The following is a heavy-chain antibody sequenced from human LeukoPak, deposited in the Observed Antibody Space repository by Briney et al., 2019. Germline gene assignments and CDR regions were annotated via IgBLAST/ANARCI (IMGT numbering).Heavy chain of an antibody. D-gene: IGHD1-26*01. CDR2: ISGSGATT. CDR3: AKTPTPIYSGSPFDP. J-gene: IGHJ5*02. Sequence: GGSLRLSCRVSGFTFISHAMSWVRQAPGKGLEWVSGISGSGATTYYAESVKGRFTISRDNSKYTLYVQMNSLRAEDTAVYYCAKTPTPIYSGSPFDPWGQGTLVTVSS. V-gene: IGHV3-23*01. CDR1: GFTFISHA.